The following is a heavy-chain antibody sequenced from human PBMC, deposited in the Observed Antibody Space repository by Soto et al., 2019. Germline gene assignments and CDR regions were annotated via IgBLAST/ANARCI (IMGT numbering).Heavy chain of an antibody. D-gene: IGHD6-13*01. CDR2: IRSKPNSYAT. Sequence: EVQLVESGGGLVQPGGSLKLSCAASGFTFSGSAMHWVRQASEIGLEWVGRIRSKPNSYATEYAASVQGRFTISRDDSKNTAYLHMNNLKTEDTAVYYCISFCSSCFFDYWGQGTPVTVSS. V-gene: IGHV3-73*01. CDR3: ISFCSSCFFDY. J-gene: IGHJ4*02. CDR1: GFTFSGSA.